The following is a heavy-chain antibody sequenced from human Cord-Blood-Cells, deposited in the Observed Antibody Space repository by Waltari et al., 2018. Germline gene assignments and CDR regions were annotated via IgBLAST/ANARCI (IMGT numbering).Heavy chain of an antibody. CDR2: IYYSGST. CDR3: ATFSTPTGDRGFDP. D-gene: IGHD7-27*01. Sequence: QLQLQESGPGLVKPSETLSLTCTVPGGSISSSSYYWGWTRQPPGKGLEWIGSIYYSGSTYYNPSLKSRVTISVDTSKNQFSLKLSSVTAADTAVYYCATFSTPTGDRGFDPWGQGTLVTVSS. CDR1: GGSISSSSYY. V-gene: IGHV4-39*01. J-gene: IGHJ5*02.